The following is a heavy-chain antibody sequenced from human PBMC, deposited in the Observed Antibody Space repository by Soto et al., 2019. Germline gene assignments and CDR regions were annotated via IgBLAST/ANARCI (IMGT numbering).Heavy chain of an antibody. J-gene: IGHJ6*02. CDR1: GFTFSSYA. CDR3: AREGECSGGRCYSGYYYYGMDV. D-gene: IGHD2-15*01. V-gene: IGHV3-30-3*01. Sequence: QVQLVESGGGVVQPGRSLRLSCAASGFTFSSYAMHWVRQAPGKGLEWVAVISYDGSNKYYADSVKGRFTISRANSKNTLYLQMNSLRAEDTAVYYCAREGECSGGRCYSGYYYYGMDVWGQGTTVTVSS. CDR2: ISYDGSNK.